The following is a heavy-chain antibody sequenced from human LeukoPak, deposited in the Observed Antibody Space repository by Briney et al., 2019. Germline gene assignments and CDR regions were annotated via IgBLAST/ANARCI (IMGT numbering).Heavy chain of an antibody. CDR2: IRSKAYGGTT. V-gene: IGHV3-49*04. D-gene: IGHD3-3*01. J-gene: IGHJ4*02. CDR3: TVFGVVTLDY. Sequence: GSLRLSCTASGFTFGDFGLSWVCQAPGKGLEWVGFIRSKAYGGTTEYAASVKGRFTISRDDSKSIAYLQMNSLKTEDTAVYYCTVFGVVTLDYWGQGTLVTVSS. CDR1: GFTFGDFG.